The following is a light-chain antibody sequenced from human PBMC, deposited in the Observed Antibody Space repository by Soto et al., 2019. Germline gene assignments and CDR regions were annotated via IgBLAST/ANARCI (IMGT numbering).Light chain of an antibody. CDR3: AAWDDSLKGVV. CDR1: SSNIGSNY. J-gene: IGLJ2*01. Sequence: QSVLTQPPSASGTPGQRVTISCSGSSSNIGSNYVYWYQQFPGTAPKLLIYRNNQRPSGVADRFSGSKSGTSASLAISGLQFEDEADYYCAAWDDSLKGVVFGGGTKLTVL. CDR2: RNN. V-gene: IGLV1-47*01.